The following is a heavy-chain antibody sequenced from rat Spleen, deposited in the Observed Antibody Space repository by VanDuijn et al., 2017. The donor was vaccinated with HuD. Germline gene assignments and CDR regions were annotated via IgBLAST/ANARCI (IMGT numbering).Heavy chain of an antibody. Sequence: QVQLKESGPGLVQPSQTLSLTCTVSGFSLISNSVHWVRQPPGKGLEWMGGIWGDGSTHYNSPLKSRLSISRDTSKSQVFLKMNSLQTEDTAIYFCTGCDPMMVSFAYWGQGTLVTVSS. CDR3: TGCDPMMVSFAY. V-gene: IGHV2-1*01. J-gene: IGHJ3*01. D-gene: IGHD1-12*02. CDR1: GFSLISNS. CDR2: IWGDGST.